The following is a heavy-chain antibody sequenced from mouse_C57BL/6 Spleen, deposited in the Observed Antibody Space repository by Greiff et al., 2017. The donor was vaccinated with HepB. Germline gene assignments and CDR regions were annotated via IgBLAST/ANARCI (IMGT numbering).Heavy chain of an antibody. CDR2: IDPENGDT. CDR3: TTPYYSTSFAY. Sequence: VQLKQSGAELVRPGASVKLSCTASGFNIKDDYMHWVKQRPEQGLEWIGWIDPENGDTEYASKFQGKATITADTSSNTAYLQLSSLTSEDTAVYYCTTPYYSTSFAYWGQGTLVTVSA. D-gene: IGHD2-5*01. CDR1: GFNIKDDY. J-gene: IGHJ3*01. V-gene: IGHV14-4*01.